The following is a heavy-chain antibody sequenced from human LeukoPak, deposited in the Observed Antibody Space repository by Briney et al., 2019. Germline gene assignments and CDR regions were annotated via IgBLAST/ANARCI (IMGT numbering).Heavy chain of an antibody. CDR3: ARVEEYYEYVWGSYRPYFDY. D-gene: IGHD3-16*02. CDR2: INHSGST. Sequence: SETLSLTCAVYGGSFSGYYLSWIRQPPGKGLEWIGEINHSGSTNYNPSLKSRVTISVDTSKNQFSLKLSSVTAADTAVYYCARVEEYYEYVWGSYRPYFDYWGQGTLVTVSS. CDR1: GGSFSGYY. J-gene: IGHJ4*02. V-gene: IGHV4-34*01.